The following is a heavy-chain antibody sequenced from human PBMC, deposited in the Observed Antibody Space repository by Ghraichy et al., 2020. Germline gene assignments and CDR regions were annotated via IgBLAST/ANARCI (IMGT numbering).Heavy chain of an antibody. CDR2: ISDSGGRT. Sequence: GGSLRLSCAASGFTFSSYAMSWVRQAPGKGLEWVSAISDSGGRTFYADSVKGRFTISRDNSKNTLYLQMNSLSGEDTAVYYCAKDRRRDYDFRSGSSEFDPWGQGTLVTVSS. CDR3: AKDRRRDYDFRSGSSEFDP. D-gene: IGHD3-3*01. J-gene: IGHJ5*02. CDR1: GFTFSSYA. V-gene: IGHV3-23*01.